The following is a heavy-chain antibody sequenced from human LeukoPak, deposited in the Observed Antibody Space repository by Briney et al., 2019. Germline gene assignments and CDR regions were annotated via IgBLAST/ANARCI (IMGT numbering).Heavy chain of an antibody. CDR3: AGPSGYYALDVFDI. J-gene: IGHJ3*02. D-gene: IGHD5-12*01. Sequence: GGSLRLSCAASGFTFSSYWMHWVRQAPGKGLVWVSRINSDGSSTSYADSVKGRFTISRDNAKNTLYLQMNSLRAEDTAVYYCAGPSGYYALDVFDIWGQGTLVAVSS. V-gene: IGHV3-74*01. CDR2: INSDGSST. CDR1: GFTFSSYW.